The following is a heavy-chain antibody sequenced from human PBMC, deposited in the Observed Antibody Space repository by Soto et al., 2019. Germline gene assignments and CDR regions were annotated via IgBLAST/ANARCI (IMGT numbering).Heavy chain of an antibody. Sequence: QVQLVQSGAEVKKPGSSVKVSCKASGGTFSSYAISWVRQAPEQGLEWMGGIIPIFGTANYAQKFQGRVTITADESTSTAYMELSSLRSEDTAVYYCARDSSYSNRNWFDPWGQGTLVTVSS. CDR1: GGTFSSYA. CDR2: IIPIFGTA. V-gene: IGHV1-69*01. CDR3: ARDSSYSNRNWFDP. D-gene: IGHD4-4*01. J-gene: IGHJ5*02.